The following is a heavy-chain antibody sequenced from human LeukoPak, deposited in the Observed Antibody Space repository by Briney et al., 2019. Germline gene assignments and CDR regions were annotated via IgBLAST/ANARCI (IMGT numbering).Heavy chain of an antibody. Sequence: PSETLSLTCTVSGGSISSGSYYWSWIRQPAGKGLEWIGRIYTSGSTNYNPSLKSRVTISVDTSKNQFSLTLSSMTAADTAVYYCARGSSSWYFFDYWGQGTLVTVSS. V-gene: IGHV4-61*02. J-gene: IGHJ4*02. CDR2: IYTSGST. D-gene: IGHD6-13*01. CDR3: ARGSSSWYFFDY. CDR1: GGSISSGSYY.